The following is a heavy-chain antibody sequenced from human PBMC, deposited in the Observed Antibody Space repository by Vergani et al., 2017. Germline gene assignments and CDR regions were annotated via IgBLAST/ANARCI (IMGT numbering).Heavy chain of an antibody. V-gene: IGHV3-30*18. D-gene: IGHD6-19*01. CDR3: AKGYSSGWYLSYYYYYMDF. J-gene: IGHJ6*03. Sequence: QVQLVESGGGVVQPGRSLRLSCAASGFTFSSYGMHWVRQAPGKGLEWVAVISYDGSNKYYADSVKGRFTISRDNSKNTLYLQMNSLRAEDTAVYYCAKGYSSGWYLSYYYYYMDFWGKGP. CDR1: GFTFSSYG. CDR2: ISYDGSNK.